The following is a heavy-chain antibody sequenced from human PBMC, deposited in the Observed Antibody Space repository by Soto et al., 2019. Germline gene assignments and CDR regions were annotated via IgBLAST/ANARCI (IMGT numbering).Heavy chain of an antibody. CDR3: ALFSYLDY. CDR2: ISGSDGKT. J-gene: IGHJ4*02. Sequence: VGSLRLSCAASGFSFGSYALSWVGQAPGKGLEWVSTISGSDGKTFYADSVKGRFSISRDTSQSTLYLQMNSLRADDTAMYYCALFSYLDYWGQGTRVTVSS. V-gene: IGHV3-23*01. CDR1: GFSFGSYA.